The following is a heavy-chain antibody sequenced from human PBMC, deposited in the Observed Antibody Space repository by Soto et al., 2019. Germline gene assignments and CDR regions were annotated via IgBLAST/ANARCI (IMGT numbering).Heavy chain of an antibody. Sequence: QVQLVQSGAEVKKPGSSVKLSCKASGGTFSTSAISWVRQAPGQGLEWMGGIMPIFRTPDYAQKFQGRVTITGDESTTTAYKELSSLRSEDTAVYFCVRDNDRLQLGSNYYHIMDVWGQGTTVTGSS. CDR2: IMPIFRTP. V-gene: IGHV1-69*12. CDR1: GGTFSTSA. J-gene: IGHJ6*02. CDR3: VRDNDRLQLGSNYYHIMDV. D-gene: IGHD5-12*01.